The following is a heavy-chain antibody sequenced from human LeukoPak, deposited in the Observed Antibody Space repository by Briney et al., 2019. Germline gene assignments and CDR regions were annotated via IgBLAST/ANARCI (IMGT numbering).Heavy chain of an antibody. D-gene: IGHD2-15*01. J-gene: IGHJ4*02. V-gene: IGHV3-30*18. CDR2: ISYDGSNK. Sequence: GGSLRLSCAASGFTFSSYGMHWVRQAPGKGLEGVAVISYDGSNKYYADSVKGRLPISRDNSKNTLYLQMNSLRAEDTAVYYCANSAELRGGLLDYWGQGTLVTVSS. CDR3: ANSAELRGGLLDY. CDR1: GFTFSSYG.